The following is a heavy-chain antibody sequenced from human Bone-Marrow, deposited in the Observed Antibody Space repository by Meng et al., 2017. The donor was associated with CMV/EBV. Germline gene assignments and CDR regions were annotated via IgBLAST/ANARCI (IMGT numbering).Heavy chain of an antibody. D-gene: IGHD1-1*01. CDR1: GFTFGRYE. J-gene: IGHJ6*02. CDR2: ISSSGSTT. Sequence: GAALKFSCAASGFTFGRYEMNWVRQAPGKGLEWVSYISSSGSTTYYADSVEGRFTISRDNAKNSLYLQMNSLRAEDTAVYYCARDGLERRSYYYGMDVWGQGTTVTVSS. CDR3: ARDGLERRSYYYGMDV. V-gene: IGHV3-48*03.